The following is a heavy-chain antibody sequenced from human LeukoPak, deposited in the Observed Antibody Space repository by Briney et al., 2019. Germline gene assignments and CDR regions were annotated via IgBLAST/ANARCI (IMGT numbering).Heavy chain of an antibody. D-gene: IGHD2-15*01. CDR1: GLTFSNYW. CDR3: ARGGYCSGGCYRGFDS. Sequence: GGSLRLSCAASGLTFSNYWMQWVRQAPGKGLVWVSRINSDGSITTYADSVKGRFTVSRDNAKNTLFLQMNSLRDEDTAVYYCARGGYCSGGCYRGFDSWGQGTLVTVSS. V-gene: IGHV3-74*03. J-gene: IGHJ4*02. CDR2: INSDGSIT.